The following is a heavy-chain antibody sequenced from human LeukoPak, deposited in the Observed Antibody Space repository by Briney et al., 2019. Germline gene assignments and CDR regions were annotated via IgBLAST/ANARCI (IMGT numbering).Heavy chain of an antibody. CDR1: GGSFSSYY. CDR2: IYYSGST. CDR3: ARSPMVRGVTHFDY. V-gene: IGHV4-59*01. Sequence: SETLSLTCAVSGGSFSSYYWSWIRQPPGKGLEWIGYIYYSGSTNYNPSLKSRVTISVDTSKNQFSLKLSSVTAAETAVYYCARSPMVRGVTHFDYWGQGTLVTVSS. J-gene: IGHJ4*02. D-gene: IGHD3-10*01.